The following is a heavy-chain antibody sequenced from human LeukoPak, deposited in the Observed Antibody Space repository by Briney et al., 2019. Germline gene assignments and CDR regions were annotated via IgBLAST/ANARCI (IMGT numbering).Heavy chain of an antibody. Sequence: ASVKASCKAFGYTFTSYGIRWVRQAPGQGLEWMGWISAYNGYTKYAEKLQGRVTMTTDTSTSTAYMELRSLRSDDTAVYYCARAKYDSSGYYWFDPWGQGTLVTVSS. CDR1: GYTFTSYG. J-gene: IGHJ5*02. CDR3: ARAKYDSSGYYWFDP. CDR2: ISAYNGYT. V-gene: IGHV1-18*01. D-gene: IGHD3-22*01.